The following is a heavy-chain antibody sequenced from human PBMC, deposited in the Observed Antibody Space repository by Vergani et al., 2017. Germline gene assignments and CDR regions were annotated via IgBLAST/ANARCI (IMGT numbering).Heavy chain of an antibody. CDR2: IFPSGNS. V-gene: IGHV4-30-2*01. CDR3: ARASLRALVGYDYYMDV. CDR1: GDSITNGGFS. J-gene: IGHJ6*03. D-gene: IGHD3-16*02. Sequence: QLQLQESGPGLVKPSQTLSLTCAVSGDSITNGGFSWIWIRQPPGKGPEWIGYIFPSGNSDYNPSLKNRVSISLDKSKNQFSLWVNSVTAADTAVYFCARASLRALVGYDYYMDVWGKGKTVVVSS.